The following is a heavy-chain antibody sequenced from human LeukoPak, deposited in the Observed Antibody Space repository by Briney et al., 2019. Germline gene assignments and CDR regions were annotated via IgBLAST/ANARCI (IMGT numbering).Heavy chain of an antibody. CDR1: GGSISSYY. CDR2: IYTSGST. Sequence: SETLSLTCTVSGGSISSYYWSWLRQPAGKGLEWIGRIYTSGSTNYNPSLKSRVTMSVDTSKNQFSLRLSSVTAAATAVYSCARADSYSSGWFLYFDYWGQGPVVTVSS. CDR3: ARADSYSSGWFLYFDY. J-gene: IGHJ4*02. V-gene: IGHV4-4*07. D-gene: IGHD6-19*01.